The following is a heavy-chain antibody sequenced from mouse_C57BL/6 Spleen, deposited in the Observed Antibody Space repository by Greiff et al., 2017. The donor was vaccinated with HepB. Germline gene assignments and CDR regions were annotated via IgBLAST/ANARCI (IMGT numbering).Heavy chain of an antibody. Sequence: EVKLMESGGGLVQPKGSLKLSCAASGFSFNTYAMNWVRQAPGKGLEWVARIRSKSNNYATYYADSVKDRFTISRDDSESMLYLQMNNLKTEDTAMYYCVRQGSGKGGFDYWGQGTTLTVSS. J-gene: IGHJ2*01. CDR3: VRQGSGKGGFDY. CDR1: GFSFNTYA. V-gene: IGHV10-1*01. CDR2: IRSKSNNYAT. D-gene: IGHD3-2*02.